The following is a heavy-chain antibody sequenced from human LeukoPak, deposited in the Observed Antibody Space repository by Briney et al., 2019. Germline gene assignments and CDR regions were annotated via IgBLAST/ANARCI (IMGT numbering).Heavy chain of an antibody. V-gene: IGHV3-30*04. Sequence: GGSLRLSCAVSGFTFSSFPFHWVRQAPGKGLEWVAAISTDGSYKYHGDSVKGRFTISRDNPMNTLYLQMNGLRPDDMAVYYCARSLLPGRWYFDLWGRGTLVTVSS. J-gene: IGHJ2*01. CDR1: GFTFSSFP. CDR2: ISTDGSYK. D-gene: IGHD2-21*01. CDR3: ARSLLPGRWYFDL.